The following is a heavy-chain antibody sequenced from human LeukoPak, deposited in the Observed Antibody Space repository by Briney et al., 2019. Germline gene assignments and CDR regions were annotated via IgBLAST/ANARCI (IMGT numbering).Heavy chain of an antibody. CDR1: GYTFTSYD. J-gene: IGHJ4*02. Sequence: ASVKVSCKASGYTFTSYDINWVRQATGQGLEWMGWMNPNSGNTGYAQKFQGRVTMTRDMSTSTVYMELSSLRSEDTAVYYCAMRIHYYDSSGYRDFDYWGQGTLVTVSS. D-gene: IGHD3-22*01. CDR2: MNPNSGNT. V-gene: IGHV1-8*02. CDR3: AMRIHYYDSSGYRDFDY.